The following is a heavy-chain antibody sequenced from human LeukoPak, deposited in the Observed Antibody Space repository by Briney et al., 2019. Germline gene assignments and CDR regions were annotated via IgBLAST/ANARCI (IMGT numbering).Heavy chain of an antibody. CDR1: GYTFTGYY. Sequence: GASVKVSCKASGYTFTGYYMHWVRQAPGQGLEWMGWINPNSGGTNYAQKFQGRVTMTRDTSISTAYMELSRLRSDDTAVYYCARVVTIFGVVINNWFDPWAREPWSPSPQ. CDR2: INPNSGGT. CDR3: ARVVTIFGVVINNWFDP. V-gene: IGHV1-2*02. J-gene: IGHJ5*02. D-gene: IGHD3-3*01.